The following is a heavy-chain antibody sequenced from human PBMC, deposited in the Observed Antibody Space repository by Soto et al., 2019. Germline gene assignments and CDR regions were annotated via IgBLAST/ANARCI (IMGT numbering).Heavy chain of an antibody. CDR1: GFTLSSSG. CDR2: ISYDGSDK. D-gene: IGHD6-13*01. Sequence: QVQLVESGGGVDQPGRSLRLSCAASGFTLSSSGMHWVRQAPGKGLEWVAVISYDGSDKYYADSVKGRFTISRDNSKNMVYLQMNSLRAEDTAVYYCATEPYSNSWYGTYGMYVWGQGTPVTVSS. V-gene: IGHV3-30*03. J-gene: IGHJ6*02. CDR3: ATEPYSNSWYGTYGMYV.